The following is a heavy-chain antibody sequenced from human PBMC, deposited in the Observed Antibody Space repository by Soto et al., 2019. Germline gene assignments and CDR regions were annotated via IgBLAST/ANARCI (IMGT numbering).Heavy chain of an antibody. D-gene: IGHD3-3*01. Sequence: GASVKVSCKASGGTFSSYAISWVRQAPGQGLEWMGGIIPIFGTANYAQKFQGRVTITADKSTSTAYMELSSLRSEDTAVYYCAREGTIFGHHNWFDPWGQGTLVTVSS. CDR2: IIPIFGTA. V-gene: IGHV1-69*06. J-gene: IGHJ5*02. CDR1: GGTFSSYA. CDR3: AREGTIFGHHNWFDP.